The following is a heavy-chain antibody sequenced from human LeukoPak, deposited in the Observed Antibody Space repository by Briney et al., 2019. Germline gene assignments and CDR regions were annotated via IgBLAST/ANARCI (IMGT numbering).Heavy chain of an antibody. CDR3: AKGRGAYYYYAMDV. Sequence: GSLRLSCAASGFIFSKCGMHWVRQAPGKGLEWVAVISYDGSNKNYADSVKGRFTISRDNSENTLYLQMNSLRVEDTAVYYCAKGRGAYYYYAMDVWGQGTTVTVSS. CDR1: GFIFSKCG. CDR2: ISYDGSNK. J-gene: IGHJ6*02. V-gene: IGHV3-30*18. D-gene: IGHD3-16*01.